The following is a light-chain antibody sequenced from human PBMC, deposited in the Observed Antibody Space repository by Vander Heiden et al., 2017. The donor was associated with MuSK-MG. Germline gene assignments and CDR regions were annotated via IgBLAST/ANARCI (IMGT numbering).Light chain of an antibody. CDR3: QVYGNSPWT. CDR2: AGS. V-gene: IGKV3-20*01. Sequence: EDVLTQSPGTLSLSPGERATLSCRASQSVSSSYLAWYQQKPGQAPRLLIYAGSRRATGIPERFSGSGSGTDFTLIISRLEPEDFAVYYCQVYGNSPWTFGQGTKVEIK. J-gene: IGKJ1*01. CDR1: QSVSSSY.